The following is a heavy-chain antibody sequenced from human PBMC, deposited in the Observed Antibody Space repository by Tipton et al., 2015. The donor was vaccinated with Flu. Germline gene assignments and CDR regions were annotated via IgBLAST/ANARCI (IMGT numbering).Heavy chain of an antibody. Sequence: QLVQSGAEVKKPGASVKVSCKASGYTFTSYGISWVRQAPGQGLEWMGWISAYNGNTNYAQKLQGRVTMTTDTSTSTAYMELRSLRSDDTAVYYCARAVNVLRYFDWLYNWFDPWGQGTLVTVSS. V-gene: IGHV1-18*04. J-gene: IGHJ5*02. D-gene: IGHD3-9*01. CDR1: GYTFTSYG. CDR3: ARAVNVLRYFDWLYNWFDP. CDR2: ISAYNGNT.